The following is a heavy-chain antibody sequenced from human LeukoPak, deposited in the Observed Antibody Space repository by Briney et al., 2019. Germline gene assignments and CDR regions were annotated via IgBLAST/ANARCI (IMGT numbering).Heavy chain of an antibody. Sequence: GGSLRLSCAASGLTFSSYPMHWVRQAPGKGLEWVASINHNGNVNYYVDSVKGRFTISRDNAKNSLYLQMSNLRAEDTAVYFCARGGGLDVWGQGATVTVSS. CDR3: ARGGGLDV. D-gene: IGHD3-16*01. CDR2: INHNGNVN. CDR1: GLTFSSYP. V-gene: IGHV3-7*03. J-gene: IGHJ6*02.